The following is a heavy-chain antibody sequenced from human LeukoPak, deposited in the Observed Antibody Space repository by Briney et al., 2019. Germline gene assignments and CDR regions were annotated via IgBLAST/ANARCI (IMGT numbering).Heavy chain of an antibody. CDR2: ISSSSSYI. CDR1: GFTFSSYN. CDR3: ARKTYGSGSYNDY. D-gene: IGHD3-10*01. J-gene: IGHJ4*02. Sequence: GGSLRLSCAASGFTFSSYNMNWVRQAPGKGLEWVSSISSSSSYIYYADSVKGRFTISRDNAKNSLYLQMNSLGAEDTAVYYCARKTYGSGSYNDYWGQGTLVTVSS. V-gene: IGHV3-21*01.